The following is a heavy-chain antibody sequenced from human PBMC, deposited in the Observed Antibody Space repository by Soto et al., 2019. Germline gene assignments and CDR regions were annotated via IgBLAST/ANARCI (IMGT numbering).Heavy chain of an antibody. J-gene: IGHJ4*02. D-gene: IGHD3-22*01. V-gene: IGHV3-23*01. CDR3: AKQMTARGFYDSSGYYFDY. Sequence: GGSLRLSCAASGFTFSSFAMSWVRQAPGKGLEWVSTISGSGGTTYYADSVKGRFTISRATSKNTLYLQMSSLRAEDTAIYYCAKQMTARGFYDSSGYYFDYWGQGTLVTVSS. CDR2: ISGSGGTT. CDR1: GFTFSSFA.